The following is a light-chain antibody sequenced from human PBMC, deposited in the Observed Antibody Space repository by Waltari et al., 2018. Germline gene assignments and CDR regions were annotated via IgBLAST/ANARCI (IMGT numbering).Light chain of an antibody. CDR1: SYNIGSNY. J-gene: IGLJ2*01. V-gene: IGLV1-47*01. CDR2: RNN. CDR3: AAWDDSLKV. Sequence: QSVLTQPPSASRTPGQRVTISCSGSSYNIGSNYVYWYQQLPGTAPKLLHYRNNQPPSGVTDRVSGSKSGTSACLAISGLRSEDEADYYCAAWDDSLKVFGGGTKLTVL.